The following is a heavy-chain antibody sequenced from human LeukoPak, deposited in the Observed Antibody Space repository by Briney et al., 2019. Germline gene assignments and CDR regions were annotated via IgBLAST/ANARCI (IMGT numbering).Heavy chain of an antibody. CDR2: INPNSGGT. Sequence: ASVKVSCRASGYTFTGYYMHWVRQAPGQGLEWMGWINPNSGGTNYAQKFQGRVTMTRDTSISTAYMELSRLRSDDTAVYYCARRVGANSPRYYFDYWGQGTLVTVSS. J-gene: IGHJ4*02. CDR3: ARRVGANSPRYYFDY. D-gene: IGHD1-26*01. V-gene: IGHV1-2*02. CDR1: GYTFTGYY.